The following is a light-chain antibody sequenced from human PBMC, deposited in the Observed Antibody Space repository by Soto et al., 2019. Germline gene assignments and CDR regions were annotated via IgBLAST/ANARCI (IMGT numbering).Light chain of an antibody. Sequence: DIQMTPSPSTLSASVVARVKITFLSSQSIIVYINLYQKKSGTPPKLLMYAASNLQSGVPSRFSGRGSGTDFTLTISSLQPEDFASYYCQQTYRIPYTCGQGTKVEIK. CDR2: AAS. CDR3: QQTYRIPYT. CDR1: QSIIVY. V-gene: IGKV1-39*01. J-gene: IGKJ2*01.